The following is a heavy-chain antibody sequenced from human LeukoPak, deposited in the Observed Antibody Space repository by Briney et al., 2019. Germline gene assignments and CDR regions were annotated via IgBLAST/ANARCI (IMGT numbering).Heavy chain of an antibody. V-gene: IGHV4-59*01. J-gene: IGHJ4*02. CDR1: GGSFSTYF. CDR2: IYHSGST. D-gene: IGHD5-12*01. Sequence: SETLSLTCTVSGGSFSTYFWSWIRQPPGKGLEWIGYIYHSGSTNYNPSLKSRVSISVDMSKNQFSLKLSSVTAADTAVYYCARVQYNGYGGLIDYWGQGALVTVSS. CDR3: ARVQYNGYGGLIDY.